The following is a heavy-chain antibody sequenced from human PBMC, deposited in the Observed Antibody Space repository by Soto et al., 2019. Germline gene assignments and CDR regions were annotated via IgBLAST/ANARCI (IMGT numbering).Heavy chain of an antibody. V-gene: IGHV6-1*01. CDR1: GDSVSSNSAA. Sequence: SQTLSLTCVISGDSVSSNSAAWNWIRQSPSRGLEWLGRTYYRTRWYYDYAVSVRSRITVNPDTSKNQFSLQLTSVTPEDTAVCYCAGTTSHYWYYMDVWGKGTTVTVS. CDR3: AGTTSHYWYYMDV. CDR2: TYYRTRWYY. D-gene: IGHD1-7*01. J-gene: IGHJ6*03.